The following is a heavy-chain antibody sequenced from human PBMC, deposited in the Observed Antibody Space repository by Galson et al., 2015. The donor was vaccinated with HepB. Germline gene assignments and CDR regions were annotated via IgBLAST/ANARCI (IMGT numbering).Heavy chain of an antibody. Sequence: SVKVSCKASGYTFTSYGISWVRQAPGQGLEWMGWISAYNGNTNYAQKLQGRVTMTTDTSTSTAYMELRSLRSDDTAVYYCARVACGSGGVCYRSRITAYMDVWGKGTTVTVSS. V-gene: IGHV1-18*01. D-gene: IGHD2-8*02. CDR3: ARVACGSGGVCYRSRITAYMDV. CDR2: ISAYNGNT. CDR1: GYTFTSYG. J-gene: IGHJ6*03.